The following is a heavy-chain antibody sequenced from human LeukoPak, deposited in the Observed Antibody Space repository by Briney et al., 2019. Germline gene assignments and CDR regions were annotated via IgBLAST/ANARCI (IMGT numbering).Heavy chain of an antibody. V-gene: IGHV4-4*07. CDR2: IYTSGST. CDR1: GGSISSYY. J-gene: IGHJ6*02. CDR3: ASQRGLYYYYGMDV. Sequence: SETLSLTCTVSGGSISSYYWSWIRQPAGKGLEWIGRIYTSGSTNYNPSLKSRVTMSVDTSKNQFSLKLSSVTAEDTAVYYCASQRGLYYYYGMDVWGQGTTVTVSS.